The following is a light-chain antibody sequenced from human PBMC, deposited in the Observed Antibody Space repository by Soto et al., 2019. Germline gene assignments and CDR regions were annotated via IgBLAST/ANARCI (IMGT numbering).Light chain of an antibody. Sequence: VMTQSPATLSLSPGDRATLSCRASQSVSSNLAWYQQKTGQAPRLLIYGASTRATGIPDRLSGSGSGTELTLTISSLQSEDFAVYYCQQYNNWPITFGQGTRLEIK. J-gene: IGKJ5*01. CDR1: QSVSSN. V-gene: IGKV3-15*01. CDR3: QQYNNWPIT. CDR2: GAS.